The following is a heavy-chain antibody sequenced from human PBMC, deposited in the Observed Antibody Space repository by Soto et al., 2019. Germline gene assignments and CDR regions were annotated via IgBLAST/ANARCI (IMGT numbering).Heavy chain of an antibody. Sequence: QVQLVESGGGVVQPERSLRLSCAASGFTFSRQAMHWVSQAPGRGLEWVAVIWYNGIDKYYADSVKGRFTISRDNSKNSVYLQMNSLRGEDTTVYYCSTGFVGLCTGGNCPLDYWGQGTLVTVSS. CDR3: STGFVGLCTGGNCPLDY. CDR1: GFTFSRQA. CDR2: IWYNGIDK. V-gene: IGHV3-33*01. J-gene: IGHJ4*02. D-gene: IGHD2-15*01.